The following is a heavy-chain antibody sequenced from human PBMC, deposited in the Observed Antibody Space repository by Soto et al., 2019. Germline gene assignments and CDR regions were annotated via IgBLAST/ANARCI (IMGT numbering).Heavy chain of an antibody. CDR2: INHSGST. J-gene: IGHJ6*03. Sequence: SETLSLTCAVYGGSFSGYYWGWIRQPPGKGLEWIGEINHSGSTNYNPSLKSRVTISVDTSKNQFSLKLSSVTAADTAVYYCARGHSSSAWGYYYYMDVWGKGTTVTVSS. V-gene: IGHV4-34*01. CDR1: GGSFSGYY. CDR3: ARGHSSSAWGYYYYMDV. D-gene: IGHD6-6*01.